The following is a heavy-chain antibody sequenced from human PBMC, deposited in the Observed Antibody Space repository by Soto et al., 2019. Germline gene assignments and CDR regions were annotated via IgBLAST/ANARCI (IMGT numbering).Heavy chain of an antibody. CDR1: GFTFSSYA. CDR2: ISGSGGST. D-gene: IGHD3-10*01. V-gene: IGHV3-23*01. CDR3: AKDGGYYGSGQFDY. J-gene: IGHJ4*02. Sequence: LRRSCAASGFTFSSYAMSWVRQAPGKGLEWVSAISGSGGSTYYADSVKGRFTISRDNSKNTLYLQMNSLRAEDTAVYYCAKDGGYYGSGQFDYWGQGTLVTVSS.